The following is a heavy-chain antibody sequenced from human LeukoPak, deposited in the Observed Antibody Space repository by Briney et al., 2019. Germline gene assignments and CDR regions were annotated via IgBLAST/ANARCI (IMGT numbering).Heavy chain of an antibody. CDR3: ARDPYYYDSSGYLSV. CDR1: GFTFSSYW. Sequence: PVGSLRLSCAASGFTFSSYWMSWVRQAPGKGLEWVANIKQDGSEKYYVDSVKGRFTISRDNAKNSLYLQMNSLRAEDTAVYYCARDPYYYDSSGYLSVWGQGTLVTVSS. J-gene: IGHJ4*02. CDR2: IKQDGSEK. D-gene: IGHD3-22*01. V-gene: IGHV3-7*01.